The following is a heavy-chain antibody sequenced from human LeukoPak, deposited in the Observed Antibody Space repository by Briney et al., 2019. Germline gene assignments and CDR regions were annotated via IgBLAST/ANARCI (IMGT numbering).Heavy chain of an antibody. V-gene: IGHV3-49*04. D-gene: IGHD2-21*02. J-gene: IGHJ1*01. CDR3: TRAYCGGDCYFQH. CDR1: GFTFGDYA. CDR2: IRSKAYGGTT. Sequence: GGSLRLSCTASGFTFGDYAMSWVRQAPGKGLEWVVFIRSKAYGGTTEYAAPVKGRFTISRDDSKSIAYLQMNSLNTEDTAVYYCTRAYCGGDCYFQHWGLGTLVTVPS.